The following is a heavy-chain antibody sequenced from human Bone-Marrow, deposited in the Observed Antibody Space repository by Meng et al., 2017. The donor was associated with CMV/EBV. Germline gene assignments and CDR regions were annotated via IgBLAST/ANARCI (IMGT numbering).Heavy chain of an antibody. CDR2: IYTSGST. J-gene: IGHJ4*02. CDR1: GGSIRSYY. Sequence: QVRLLECGPGLVKPSETLSLTGPASGGSIRSYYWSWIRQPDGKGLEWIGRIYTSGSTNYNPSLKSRVTMSVDTSKNQFSLKLSSVTAEDTAVYYCARDTLGSSGYFDYWGQGTLVTVSS. CDR3: ARDTLGSSGYFDY. V-gene: IGHV4-4*07. D-gene: IGHD3-22*01.